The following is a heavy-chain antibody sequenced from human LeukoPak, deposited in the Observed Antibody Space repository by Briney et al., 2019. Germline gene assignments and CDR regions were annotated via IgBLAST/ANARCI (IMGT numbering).Heavy chain of an antibody. V-gene: IGHV3-30*04. CDR1: GFTISSYV. D-gene: IGHD3-10*01. CDR2: ISYDGSNE. CDR3: AKVANRGWGDAFDI. J-gene: IGHJ3*02. Sequence: LPGGSLRLSCAASGFTISSYVMHWVRQAPGKGLEWVAIISYDGSNEYYADSVKGRFTISRDNSKNTLYLQMNSLRAEDTAVYYCAKVANRGWGDAFDIWGQGTMVTVSS.